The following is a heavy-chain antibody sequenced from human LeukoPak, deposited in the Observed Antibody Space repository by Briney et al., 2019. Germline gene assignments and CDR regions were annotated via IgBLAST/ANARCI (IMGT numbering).Heavy chain of an antibody. J-gene: IGHJ4*02. D-gene: IGHD3-10*01. Sequence: PGGSLRLSCAASGFTFRSYEMNWVRQAPGKGLEWVSYISSSGSTIYYADSVKVRFTISRDSAKNSLYLQMNSLRAEDTAVYYCARPLWFGDTGDYWGQGTLVTVSS. CDR2: ISSSGSTI. V-gene: IGHV3-48*03. CDR1: GFTFRSYE. CDR3: ARPLWFGDTGDY.